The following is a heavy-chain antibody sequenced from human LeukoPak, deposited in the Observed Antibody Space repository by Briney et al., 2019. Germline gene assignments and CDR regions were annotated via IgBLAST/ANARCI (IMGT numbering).Heavy chain of an antibody. V-gene: IGHV3-23*01. Sequence: GGSLRLFCAASGFAFSSYAMSWVRQAPGKGLEWVSSIGGSGVPIYYADSVKGRFTISRDNSKNTLYLQMNSLRAENTALYYCAREGDLRFFDYWGQGTLVTVSS. CDR3: AREGDLRFFDY. CDR2: IGGSGVPI. CDR1: GFAFSSYA. D-gene: IGHD3-3*01. J-gene: IGHJ4*02.